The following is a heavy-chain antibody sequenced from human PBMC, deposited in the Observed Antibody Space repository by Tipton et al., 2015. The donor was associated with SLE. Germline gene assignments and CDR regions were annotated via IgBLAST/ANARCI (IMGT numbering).Heavy chain of an antibody. D-gene: IGHD3-10*01. V-gene: IGHV3-11*04. CDR1: GFTFSDYY. CDR2: ISSSGSTI. J-gene: IGHJ4*02. CDR3: ARGPGHSVRRHFDY. Sequence: QLVQSGGGLVKPGGSLRLSCAASGFTFSDYYMSWIRQAPGKGLQWVSYISSSGSTIYYADSVKGRFTVSRDNSKNTLYLQMNSLRAEDTAVYYCARGPGHSVRRHFDYWGQGTLVTVSS.